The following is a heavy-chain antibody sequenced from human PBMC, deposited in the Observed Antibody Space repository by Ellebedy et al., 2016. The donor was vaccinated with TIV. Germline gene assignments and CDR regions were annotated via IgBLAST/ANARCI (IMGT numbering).Heavy chain of an antibody. D-gene: IGHD2-15*01. CDR2: INHSGST. CDR3: ARVVVVAAGRFDY. CDR1: GGSFSGYY. Sequence: SETLSLTXAVYGGSFSGYYWSWIRQPPGKGLEWIGEINHSGSTNYNPSLKSRVTISVDTSKNRFSLKLSSVTAADTAVYYCARVVVVAAGRFDYWGQGTLVTVSS. J-gene: IGHJ4*02. V-gene: IGHV4-34*01.